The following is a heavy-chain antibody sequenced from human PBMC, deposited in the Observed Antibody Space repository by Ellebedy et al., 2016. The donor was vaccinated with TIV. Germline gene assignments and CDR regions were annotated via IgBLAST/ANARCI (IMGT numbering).Heavy chain of an antibody. D-gene: IGHD6-13*01. CDR1: GFTVSSNY. V-gene: IGHV3-53*01. Sequence: GESLKISCAASGFTVSSNYMSWVRQAPEKGLEWVSVIYRGSSTYYADSVKGRFIISRDNSKNTLYLQMNSLRAEDTAVYYCARGPYSNDWYFDLWGRGTLVTVSS. CDR2: IYRGSST. J-gene: IGHJ2*01. CDR3: ARGPYSNDWYFDL.